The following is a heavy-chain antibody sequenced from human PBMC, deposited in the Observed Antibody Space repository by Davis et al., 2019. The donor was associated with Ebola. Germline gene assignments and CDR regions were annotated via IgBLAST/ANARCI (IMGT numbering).Heavy chain of an antibody. V-gene: IGHV1-69*13. CDR3: ARDRGYSSIGFDS. J-gene: IGHJ4*02. CDR1: GGTFSTYP. D-gene: IGHD6-19*01. Sequence: AASVKVSCKASGGTFSTYPIHWVRQAPGQGLEWMGRIIPMFGIANYAQKFQGRVTITADESTSPAYMELNSVRPEETAVYYCARDRGYSSIGFDSWGQGTLVTVSS. CDR2: IIPMFGIA.